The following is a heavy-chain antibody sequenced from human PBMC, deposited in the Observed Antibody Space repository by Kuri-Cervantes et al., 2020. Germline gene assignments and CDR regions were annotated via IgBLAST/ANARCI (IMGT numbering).Heavy chain of an antibody. CDR1: GFTFDDYA. D-gene: IGHD2-21*01. J-gene: IGHJ4*02. V-gene: IGHV3-43D*04. CDR2: ISWDGGST. CDR3: ARAPLTFLDY. Sequence: GESLKISCAASGFTFDDYAMHWVRQAPGKGLEWVSLISWDGGSTYYADSVKGRFTISRDNSKNSLYLQMNSLRAEDTAVYYCARAPLTFLDYWGQGTLVTVSS.